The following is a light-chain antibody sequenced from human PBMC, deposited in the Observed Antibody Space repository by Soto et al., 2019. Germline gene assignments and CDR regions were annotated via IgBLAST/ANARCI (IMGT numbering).Light chain of an antibody. CDR2: GAS. V-gene: IGKV3-15*01. Sequence: EILMTQSPATLSVSPGERVTLSCRASQSVSSNLAWYQQKPGQAPRLLIYGASTRATGIPARFSGSGSGTEFTLTISSLQSEDFAVYYCQQYNNWPPFTFGPGTKVDIK. CDR3: QQYNNWPPFT. CDR1: QSVSSN. J-gene: IGKJ3*01.